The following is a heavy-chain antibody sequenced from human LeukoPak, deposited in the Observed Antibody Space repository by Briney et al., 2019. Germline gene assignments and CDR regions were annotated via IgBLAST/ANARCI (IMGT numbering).Heavy chain of an antibody. V-gene: IGHV4-39*01. J-gene: IGHJ4*02. Sequence: PSETLSLTCTVSGGSISSSSYYWGWIRQPPGKGLEWIGSIYYSGSTYYNPSLKSRVTISVDTSKNQFSLKLSSVTAADTAVYYCARYSYYDFWSGYGEFDYWGQGTLVTVSS. CDR3: ARYSYYDFWSGYGEFDY. CDR1: GGSISSSSYY. CDR2: IYYSGST. D-gene: IGHD3-3*01.